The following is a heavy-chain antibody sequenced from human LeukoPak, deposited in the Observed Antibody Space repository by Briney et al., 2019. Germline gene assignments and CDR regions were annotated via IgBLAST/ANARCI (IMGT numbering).Heavy chain of an antibody. V-gene: IGHV4-34*01. Sequence: PSETLSLTCAVYGGSFSGYYWSWIRQPPGKGLEWIGEINHSGSTNYNPSLKSRVTISVDTSKNQFSLKLSSVIAADTAVYYCARGYNDYVWGSYRYTLPSYDYWGQGTLVTVSS. J-gene: IGHJ4*02. CDR3: ARGYNDYVWGSYRYTLPSYDY. CDR2: INHSGST. CDR1: GGSFSGYY. D-gene: IGHD3-16*02.